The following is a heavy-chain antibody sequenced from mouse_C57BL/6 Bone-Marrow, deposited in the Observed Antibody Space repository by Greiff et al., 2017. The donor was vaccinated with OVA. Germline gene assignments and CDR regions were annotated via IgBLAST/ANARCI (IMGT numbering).Heavy chain of an antibody. V-gene: IGHV1-11*01. CDR1: GYTFTDHI. CDR2: IYPVSGET. D-gene: IGHD1-1*01. Sequence: VQRVESGAELASPGASVTLSCKASGYTFTDHIMNWVKKRPGQGLEWIGRIYPVSGETNYNQKFMGKATFSVDRSSSTVYMVLNSLTSEDPAVDYCARQTTVVATDYWGQGTTLTVSS. J-gene: IGHJ2*01. CDR3: ARQTTVVATDY.